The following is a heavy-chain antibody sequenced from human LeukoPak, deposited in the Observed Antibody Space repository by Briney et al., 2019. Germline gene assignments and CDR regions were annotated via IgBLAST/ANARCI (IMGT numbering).Heavy chain of an antibody. J-gene: IGHJ4*02. CDR3: ARDPDVGYCSGGSCYYFDY. D-gene: IGHD2-15*01. V-gene: IGHV4-4*07. CDR1: GGSISSYY. CDR2: IYTSGST. Sequence: KPSETLSLTCTVSGGSISSYYWSWIRQPAGKGLEWIGRIYTSGSTNYNPSLKSRVTMSVDTSKNQFSLKLSSVTAADTAVYYCARDPDVGYCSGGSCYYFDYWGQGTLVTVSS.